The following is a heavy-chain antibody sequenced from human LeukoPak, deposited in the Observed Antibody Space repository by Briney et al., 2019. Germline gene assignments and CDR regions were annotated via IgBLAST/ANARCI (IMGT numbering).Heavy chain of an antibody. J-gene: IGHJ3*02. V-gene: IGHV4-4*07. CDR1: GGSISSYY. CDR2: IYTSGST. CDR3: ARTYSSGWYSKLPSTFDI. D-gene: IGHD6-19*01. Sequence: SETLSLTCTVSGGSISSYYWSWIRQPAGKGLEWIGRIYTSGSTNYNPSLKSRVTMSVDTSKNQFSLKLSSVTAADTAVYYCARTYSSGWYSKLPSTFDIWGQGTMVTVSS.